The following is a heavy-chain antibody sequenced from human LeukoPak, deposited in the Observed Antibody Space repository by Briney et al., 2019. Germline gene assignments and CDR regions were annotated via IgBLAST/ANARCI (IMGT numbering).Heavy chain of an antibody. CDR3: ARGYPPAKIMIT. CDR2: INHSGST. J-gene: IGHJ4*02. Sequence: SETLSLTCAVYGVSFSGDYWSWLRQPPGKGLEWVGEINHSGSTNYNPSLKSRVTISVDTSKNHFSLKLSSVTAADTAVYYCARGYPPAKIMITWGQGTLVTVSS. CDR1: GVSFSGDY. V-gene: IGHV4-34*01. D-gene: IGHD3-16*01.